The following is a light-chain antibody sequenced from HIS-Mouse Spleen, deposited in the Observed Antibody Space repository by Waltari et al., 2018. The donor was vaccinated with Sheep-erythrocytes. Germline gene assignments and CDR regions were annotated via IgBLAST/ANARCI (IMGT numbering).Light chain of an antibody. V-gene: IGLV2-11*01. CDR3: CSYAGSYNHV. CDR2: DVR. J-gene: IGLJ1*01. Sequence: QSALTQPRSVSGSPGQSVTISCTGTSSDVGGYNYVSWNQQHPGKAPKPLIYDVRKRPSGVPDRLSGSKSGNTASLTISWLQAEDEADYYCCSYAGSYNHVFATGTKVTVL. CDR1: SSDVGGYNY.